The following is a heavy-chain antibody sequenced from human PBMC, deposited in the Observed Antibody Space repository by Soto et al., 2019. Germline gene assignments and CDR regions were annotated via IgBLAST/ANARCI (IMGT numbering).Heavy chain of an antibody. CDR3: TRDASRDSSARGWFDP. Sequence: GSLRLSCAASGXTFRSFTMNWVRQAPGKGLEWVSTISSNSAYIYYTDALRGRFNISRDNAKNSLHLQMNSLRAEDTAVYYCTRDASRDSSARGWFDPWGPGTLVTVSS. D-gene: IGHD6-13*01. CDR2: ISSNSAYI. CDR1: GXTFRSFT. J-gene: IGHJ5*02. V-gene: IGHV3-21*01.